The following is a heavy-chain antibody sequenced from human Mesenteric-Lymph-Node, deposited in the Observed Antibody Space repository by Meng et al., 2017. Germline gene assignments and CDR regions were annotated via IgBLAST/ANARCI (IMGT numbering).Heavy chain of an antibody. CDR3: VRSVVAIGTRWFDP. CDR2: IKQDGSEK. J-gene: IGHJ5*02. V-gene: IGHV3-7*01. Sequence: GGSLRLSCAASGFTFSSYWMSWVRQAPGKGLEWVANIKQDGSEKYYVDSVKGRFTISRDNAKNSLYLQMDSLRAEDTAIYYCVRSVVAIGTRWFDPWGQGALDTVSS. D-gene: IGHD2-21*01. CDR1: GFTFSSYW.